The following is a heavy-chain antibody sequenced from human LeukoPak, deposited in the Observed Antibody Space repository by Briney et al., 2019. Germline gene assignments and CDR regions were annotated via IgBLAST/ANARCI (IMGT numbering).Heavy chain of an antibody. D-gene: IGHD3-16*01. CDR1: GYTFTGYY. J-gene: IGHJ4*02. V-gene: IGHV1-2*02. CDR3: ARDGGIYHDNSYTYFGPGDY. CDR2: INPDSGINPDNGGT. Sequence: ASVKVSCKASGYTFTGYYIHWVRQAPGQGLEWMGWINPDSGINPDNGGTNYAQRFQGRVTMTRDTSITTAYMELSGLRSDDTAVHYCARDGGIYHDNSYTYFGPGDYWGQGTLVTVSS.